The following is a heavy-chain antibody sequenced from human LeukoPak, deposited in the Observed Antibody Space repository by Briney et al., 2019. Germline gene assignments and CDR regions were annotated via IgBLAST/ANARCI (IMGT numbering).Heavy chain of an antibody. CDR2: ISSTGGTA. D-gene: IGHD3-10*01. CDR3: AKDRRAGSYDY. CDR1: GFTFSSFG. J-gene: IGHJ4*02. Sequence: GGSLRLSCAASGFTFSSFGMSWVRQAPGQGLEWVSAISSTGGTAYYADSVKGRFTISRDNSKNTLYLQMNSLRAEDTAVYYCAKDRRAGSYDYWGQGTLVTVSS. V-gene: IGHV3-23*01.